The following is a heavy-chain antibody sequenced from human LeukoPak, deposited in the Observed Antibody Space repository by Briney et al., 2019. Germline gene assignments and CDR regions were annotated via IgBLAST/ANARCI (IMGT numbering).Heavy chain of an antibody. CDR2: ISQSGST. J-gene: IGHJ2*01. Sequence: SETLSLTCTVSGGSISSYYWSWIRQPPGKGLEWIGEISQSGSTNYNPSLKSRVTISVDTSKNQFSLRLSSVTAADTAVYYCARGDIAVAGYRWYFDLWGRGTLVTVSS. D-gene: IGHD6-19*01. CDR3: ARGDIAVAGYRWYFDL. CDR1: GGSISSYY. V-gene: IGHV4-34*01.